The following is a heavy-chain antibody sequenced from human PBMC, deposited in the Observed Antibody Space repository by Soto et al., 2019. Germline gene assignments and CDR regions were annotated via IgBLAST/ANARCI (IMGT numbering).Heavy chain of an antibody. D-gene: IGHD5-12*01. Sequence: QVQLQVSGPGLVKPSATPSLSCTVSTGSSDSFYWSWIRQPPGKGLEWIGYFFYTGSTNHNPFLKGRVTISLDMSSSQFSLSLTSVTAADTAMYYCARSRDGYNLNPIDQWGQGLLVTVSS. CDR1: TGSSDSFY. CDR2: FFYTGST. V-gene: IGHV4-59*01. CDR3: ARSRDGYNLNPIDQ. J-gene: IGHJ4*02.